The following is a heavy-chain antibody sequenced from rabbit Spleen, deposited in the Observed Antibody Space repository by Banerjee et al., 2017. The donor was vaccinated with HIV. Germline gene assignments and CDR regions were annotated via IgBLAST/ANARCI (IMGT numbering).Heavy chain of an antibody. Sequence: QEQLVESGGGLVKPGASLTLTCTASGVSFSGDSYVCWVRQAPGKGLEWIACIDAGSSGFTYYATWAKGRFTISKTSSTTVTLQMTSLTAADTATYFCARDGYTNGDYHRYFNLWGPGTLVTVS. CDR1: GVSFSGDSY. D-gene: IGHD2-1*01. CDR2: IDAGSSGFT. CDR3: ARDGYTNGDYHRYFNL. V-gene: IGHV1S45*01. J-gene: IGHJ4*01.